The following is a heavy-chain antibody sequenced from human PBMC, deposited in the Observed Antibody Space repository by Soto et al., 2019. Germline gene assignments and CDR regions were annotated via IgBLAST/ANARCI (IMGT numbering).Heavy chain of an antibody. CDR3: ARGGEDGYFEWLSTSAFDI. D-gene: IGHD3-9*01. V-gene: IGHV3-48*03. Sequence: PGGSLRLSCAASGFTFNSYEMNWVRQAPGKGLEWVSYISSSGSTIYYADSVKGRFTITRDNAKKSLYLQMNSMRAEDTAVYYCARGGEDGYFEWLSTSAFDIWGQGTMVTVSS. J-gene: IGHJ3*02. CDR2: ISSSGSTI. CDR1: GFTFNSYE.